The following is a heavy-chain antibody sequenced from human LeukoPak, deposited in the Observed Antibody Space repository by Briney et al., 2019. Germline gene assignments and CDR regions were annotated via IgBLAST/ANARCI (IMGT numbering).Heavy chain of an antibody. J-gene: IGHJ4*02. CDR2: INPNSGGT. Sequence: GASVKVSCKASGYTFTGYYMHWVRQAPGQGPEWMGWINPNSGGTNYAQKFQGRVTMTRDTSISTAYMELSRLRSDDTAVYYCARVNGGQQTQFDYWGQGTLVTVSS. CDR1: GYTFTGYY. D-gene: IGHD6-13*01. V-gene: IGHV1-2*02. CDR3: ARVNGGQQTQFDY.